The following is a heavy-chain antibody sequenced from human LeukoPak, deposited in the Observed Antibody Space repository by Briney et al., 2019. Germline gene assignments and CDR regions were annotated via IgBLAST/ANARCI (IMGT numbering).Heavy chain of an antibody. J-gene: IGHJ5*02. V-gene: IGHV4-39*01. CDR1: GGSISSSSYY. D-gene: IGHD3-22*01. CDR3: ARQRAPHYYGSSGYYEACFDR. Sequence: SETLSLTCTVSGGSISSSSYYWGWIRQPPGKGLEWIGSIYYNGNTYYKTSLKSRVTISVVTSKNQFSLRLSSVTAADTAVYYCARQRAPHYYGSSGYYEACFDRWGQGTLVTVSS. CDR2: IYYNGNT.